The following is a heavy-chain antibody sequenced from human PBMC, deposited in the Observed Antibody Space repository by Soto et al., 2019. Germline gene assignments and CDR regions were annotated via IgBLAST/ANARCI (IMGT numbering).Heavy chain of an antibody. Sequence: SETLSLTCTVSGGSVSSGSFYWSWIRRPPGKGLEWIGYFYDSGSTNYNPSLRSRVTMSVDTSKNQFSLKLSSVTAADPAVYYCAASAPPATNYYYAMDVWGQGTTVTVSS. V-gene: IGHV4-61*01. D-gene: IGHD5-12*01. CDR1: GGSVSSGSFY. J-gene: IGHJ6*02. CDR2: FYDSGST. CDR3: AASAPPATNYYYAMDV.